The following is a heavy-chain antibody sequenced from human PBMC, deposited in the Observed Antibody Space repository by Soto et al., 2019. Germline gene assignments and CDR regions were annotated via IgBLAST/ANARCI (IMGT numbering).Heavy chain of an antibody. CDR3: VRHGNGTPFYFDF. Sequence: EVQLVQSGAEVKKPGESLRLSCQGSGYRFINYWISWVRQMPGKGLEWVGRIDPSDSYIVYSPSFQGHVTISIDTAINTAFLEWRSLQASDTAMYYCVRHGNGTPFYFDFWGRGTLVPVSS. J-gene: IGHJ4*02. V-gene: IGHV5-10-1*03. CDR2: IDPSDSYI. CDR1: GYRFINYW. D-gene: IGHD1-1*01.